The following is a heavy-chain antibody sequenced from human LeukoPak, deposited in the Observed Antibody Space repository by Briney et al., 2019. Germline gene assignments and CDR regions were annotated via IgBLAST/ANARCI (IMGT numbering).Heavy chain of an antibody. V-gene: IGHV4-59*01. CDR2: IYYSGST. D-gene: IGHD6-19*01. CDR1: GGSISSYY. CDR3: ARAPEVGYSSGWYRRANNWFDP. Sequence: SETLSLTCTVSGGSISSYYWSWIRQPPGKGLEWIGYIYYSGSTNYNPSLKSRVTISVDTSKNQFSLKLSSVTAADTAVYYCARAPEVGYSSGWYRRANNWFDPRGQGTLVTVSS. J-gene: IGHJ5*02.